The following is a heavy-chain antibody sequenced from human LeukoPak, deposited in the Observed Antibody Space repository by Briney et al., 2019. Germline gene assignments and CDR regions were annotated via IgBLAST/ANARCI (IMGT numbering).Heavy chain of an antibody. CDR1: GYTFTSYG. J-gene: IGHJ3*02. D-gene: IGHD5-24*01. CDR2: ISAYSGNT. Sequence: ASVKVSCKASGYTFTSYGISWVRQAPGQGLEWMGWISAYSGNTNYAQKLQGRVTMTTDTSTSTAYMELRSLRSDDTAVYYCARDTGRWLQLRDAFDIWGQGTMVTVSS. CDR3: ARDTGRWLQLRDAFDI. V-gene: IGHV1-18*01.